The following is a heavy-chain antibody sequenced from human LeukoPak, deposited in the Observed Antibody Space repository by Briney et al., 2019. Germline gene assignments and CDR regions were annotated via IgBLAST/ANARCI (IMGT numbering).Heavy chain of an antibody. D-gene: IGHD7-27*01. V-gene: IGHV1-8*01. CDR1: GYTFTSYD. CDR3: ARGPPNWGFDF. CDR2: MSPNSGDT. Sequence: ASVKVSCEDSGYTFTSYDINWVGHATGQGLEWMGWMSPNSGDTGYAQKFQGRVTMTRDTSISTAFMELTSLRSEDTAVYYCARGPPNWGFDFWGQGALVTVSS. J-gene: IGHJ4*02.